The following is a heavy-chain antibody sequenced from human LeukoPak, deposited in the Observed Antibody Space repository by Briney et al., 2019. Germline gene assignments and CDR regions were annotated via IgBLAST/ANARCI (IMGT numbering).Heavy chain of an antibody. V-gene: IGHV3-15*01. D-gene: IGHD3-10*01. CDR1: GFTFSNAW. CDR2: IKSKTDGGTT. J-gene: IGHJ4*02. CDR3: TTVEYYYGSGSYTPSFDY. Sequence: TGGSLRLSCAASGFTFSNAWMSWVRQAPGKGLEWVGRIKSKTDGGTTDYAAPVKGRFTISRDDSKNTLYLQMNSLKTEDTAVYYCTTVEYYYGSGSYTPSFDYWGQGTLVTVSS.